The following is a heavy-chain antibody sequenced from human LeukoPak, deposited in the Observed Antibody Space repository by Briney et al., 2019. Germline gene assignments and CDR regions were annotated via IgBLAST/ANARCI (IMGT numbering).Heavy chain of an antibody. CDR3: AKGTTVTTDYFDY. D-gene: IGHD4-17*01. V-gene: IGHV3-23*01. CDR1: GFTFSSYA. Sequence: GGSLRLSCAASGFTFSSYAMSWVRQAPGKGLEWVSAISGSGGSTYYADSVKGRFTISRDNPKNTLYLQMNSLRAEDTAVYYCAKGTTVTTDYFDYWGQGTLVTVSS. CDR2: ISGSGGST. J-gene: IGHJ4*02.